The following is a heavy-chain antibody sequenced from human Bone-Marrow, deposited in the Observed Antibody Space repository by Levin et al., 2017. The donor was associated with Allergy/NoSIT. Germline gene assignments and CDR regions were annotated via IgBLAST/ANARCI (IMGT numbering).Heavy chain of an antibody. CDR3: GILREPGEALNDAFDV. V-gene: IGHV5-51*01. Sequence: GESLKISCKTSGYTFNNYWIGWVRQMPGKGLEWVAIIYPGDSQIVQGQATRYSPSFQGHVSISADSSTSTAYLQWRNVRASDIGRDYCGILREPGEALNDAFDVWGQGTVVTVSS. CDR2: IYPGDSQIVQGQAT. CDR1: GYTFNNYW. J-gene: IGHJ3*01. D-gene: IGHD7-27*01.